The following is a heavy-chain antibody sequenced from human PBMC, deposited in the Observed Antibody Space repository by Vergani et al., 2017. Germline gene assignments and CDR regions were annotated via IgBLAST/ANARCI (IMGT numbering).Heavy chain of an antibody. CDR2: LNASDLRT. J-gene: IGHJ3*02. CDR3: SKIGRSEVAGTFGAFDI. V-gene: IGHV3-23*01. D-gene: IGHD6-19*01. Sequence: EVQLLESGGDLVQPGGSLRLSCAASGFTFIMHAMSWVRQAPGEGLEWVSTLNASDLRTHYADSVKGSITISRDISKNTLFLHMNSLRPEDTAVYYCSKIGRSEVAGTFGAFDIWGQGTMVTVSS. CDR1: GFTFIMHA.